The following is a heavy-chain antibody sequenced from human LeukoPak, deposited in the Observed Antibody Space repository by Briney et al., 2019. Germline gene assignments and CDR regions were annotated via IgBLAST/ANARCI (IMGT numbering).Heavy chain of an antibody. D-gene: IGHD3-10*01. CDR3: VFGVRGIIPNPFDY. CDR2: ITGSGIDM. J-gene: IGHJ4*02. Sequence: GGSLRLSCAASGFTFSSYCMSWVRLAPGRGLEWVSGITGSGIDMEYADSVKGRFTVSRDNSKSTLYLQMTSLRAEDTAVYYCVFGVRGIIPNPFDYWGQGTLVTVFS. CDR1: GFTFSSYC. V-gene: IGHV3-23*01.